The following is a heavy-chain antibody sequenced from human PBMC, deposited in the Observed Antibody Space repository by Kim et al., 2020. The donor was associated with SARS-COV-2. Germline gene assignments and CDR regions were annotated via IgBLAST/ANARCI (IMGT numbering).Heavy chain of an antibody. V-gene: IGHV3-7*01. J-gene: IGHJ4*02. CDR1: GFTFSSYW. CDR3: ARDPFGEPYLYYFDY. Sequence: GGSLRLSCAASGFTFSSYWMSWVRQAPGKGLEWVANIKQDGSEKYYVDSVKGRFTISRDNAKNSLYLQMNSLRAEDTAVYYCARDPFGEPYLYYFDYWGQGTLVTVSS. D-gene: IGHD3-10*01. CDR2: IKQDGSEK.